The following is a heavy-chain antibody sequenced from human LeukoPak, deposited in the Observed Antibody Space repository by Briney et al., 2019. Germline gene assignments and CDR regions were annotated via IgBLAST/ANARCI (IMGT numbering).Heavy chain of an antibody. Sequence: GGSLRPSCAAPGFTFSSYWMSWVRQAPGKGRGWVANIKQDGSEKYYVDSVKGRFSISRDNAKNSLYLKMKSLRAEDRAVYYCARERSNGRFDYWGQGTLVTVSS. CDR2: IKQDGSEK. D-gene: IGHD4-11*01. J-gene: IGHJ4*02. CDR3: ARERSNGRFDY. CDR1: GFTFSSYW. V-gene: IGHV3-7*01.